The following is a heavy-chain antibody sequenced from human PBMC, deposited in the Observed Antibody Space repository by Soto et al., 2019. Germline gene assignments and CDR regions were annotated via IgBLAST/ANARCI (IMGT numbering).Heavy chain of an antibody. V-gene: IGHV4-34*01. J-gene: IGHJ4*02. CDR3: AREYGGNSGTFDY. Sequence: PSETLYISYAVYGGTFIGHYLSWPRQPPGKGLEWIGEINHSGSTNYNPSLKSRVTISVDTSKNQFSLKLSSVTAADTAVYYCAREYGGNSGTFDYWGQGTLVTVS. CDR2: INHSGST. CDR1: GGTFIGHY. D-gene: IGHD2-21*02.